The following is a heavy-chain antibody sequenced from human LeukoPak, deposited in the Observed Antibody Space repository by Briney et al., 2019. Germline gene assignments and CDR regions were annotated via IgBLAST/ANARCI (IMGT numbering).Heavy chain of an antibody. D-gene: IGHD3-3*01. J-gene: IGHJ4*02. V-gene: IGHV3-7*01. Sequence: TGGSLRLSCEASGFTFSSYYMSWVRQAPGKGMEWLANINQDASKSYYVDSVKGRFTISRDNAKSSLYLQMNSLRAEDTAVYYCARDGGYDTWSGYDAWGQGTLVTVSS. CDR2: INQDASKS. CDR1: GFTFSSYY. CDR3: ARDGGYDTWSGYDA.